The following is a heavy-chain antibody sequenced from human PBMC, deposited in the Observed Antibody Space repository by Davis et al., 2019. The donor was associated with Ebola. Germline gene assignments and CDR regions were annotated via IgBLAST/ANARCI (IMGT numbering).Heavy chain of an antibody. J-gene: IGHJ6*02. CDR1: GFTFSSYS. V-gene: IGHV3-21*01. D-gene: IGHD2-2*01. Sequence: PGGSLRLSCAASGFTFSSYSMNWVRQAPGKGLEWVSSISSSSSYIYYADSVKGRFTISRDNAKNSLYLQMNSLRAEDTAVYYCARYCSSTSCNYYYYYGMDVWGQGTTVTVSS. CDR2: ISSSSSYI. CDR3: ARYCSSTSCNYYYYYGMDV.